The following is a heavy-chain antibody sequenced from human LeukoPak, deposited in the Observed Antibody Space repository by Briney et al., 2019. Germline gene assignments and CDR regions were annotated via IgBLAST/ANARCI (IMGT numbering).Heavy chain of an antibody. CDR3: AREKNRLVLGAPLQY. D-gene: IGHD6-19*01. CDR2: ISSDAHYI. V-gene: IGHV3-21*04. Sequence: PGGSLRLSCVASGFTFGVYNMNWVRQPPGKGLEWVASISSDAHYIYYSDSVKGRFSISRDNAKNSVFLQMDSLRAEDTAMYFCAREKNRLVLGAPLQYWGQGVLVTVSS. CDR1: GFTFGVYN. J-gene: IGHJ4*02.